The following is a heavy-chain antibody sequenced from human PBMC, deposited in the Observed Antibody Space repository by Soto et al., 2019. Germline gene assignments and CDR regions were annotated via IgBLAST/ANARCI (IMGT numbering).Heavy chain of an antibody. CDR3: TTTAGINMIVVEDTIAF. D-gene: IGHD3-22*01. V-gene: IGHV3-15*01. CDR2: IKSKTHGGTT. CDR1: GFTFSNTW. Sequence: EVQLVESGGGLVKPGGSLRLSCAASGFTFSNTWMTWVRQAPGKGLEWVGRIKSKTHGGTTDYAAPVKGRFTISRDDSEITLYLQMNSLRTEDTAVYYCTTTAGINMIVVEDTIAFWGQGTLVTVSS. J-gene: IGHJ4*02.